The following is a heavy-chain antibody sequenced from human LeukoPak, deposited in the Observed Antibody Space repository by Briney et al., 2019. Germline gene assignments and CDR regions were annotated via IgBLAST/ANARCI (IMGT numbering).Heavy chain of an antibody. D-gene: IGHD7-27*01. V-gene: IGHV1-8*01. CDR2: MSPNNGDT. CDR3: ARNPPRTGDFNT. J-gene: IGHJ4*02. Sequence: ASVKVSCKTSGYTFTSYVINWVRQATGQGLEWLGWMSPNNGDTGYAQKFQDRVTMTRDTSTNTAYMELSDLTSEDTAVYYCARNPPRTGDFNTWGQGALVTVSS. CDR1: GYTFTSYV.